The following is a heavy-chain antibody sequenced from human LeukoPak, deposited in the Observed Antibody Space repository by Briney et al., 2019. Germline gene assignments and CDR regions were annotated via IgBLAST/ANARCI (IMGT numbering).Heavy chain of an antibody. CDR3: ARVKRDCSGGTCYSYDY. CDR2: ISGNGDIT. Sequence: GGSLRLSCAASGFTFNTYAVNWVRQAPGKGLEWVSAISGNGDITYYADSVRGRFTISRDNSKNTLYLQMNSLRAEDTAVYYCARVKRDCSGGTCYSYDYWGQGTLVTVSS. D-gene: IGHD2-15*01. CDR1: GFTFNTYA. V-gene: IGHV3-23*01. J-gene: IGHJ4*02.